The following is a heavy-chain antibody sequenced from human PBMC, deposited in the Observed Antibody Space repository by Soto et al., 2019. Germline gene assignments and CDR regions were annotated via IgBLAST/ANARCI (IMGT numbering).Heavy chain of an antibody. V-gene: IGHV1-3*01. CDR2: INAGNGNT. D-gene: IGHD3-16*02. CDR3: ARRTFGGVIDPFDY. Sequence: KGSGYRSTSYAIRWVSKATGQRLEWMGWINAGNGNTKYSQKFQGRVTITRDTSASTAYMELSSLRSEDTAVYYCARRTFGGVIDPFDYWGQGTLVTVSS. J-gene: IGHJ4*02. CDR1: GYRSTSYA.